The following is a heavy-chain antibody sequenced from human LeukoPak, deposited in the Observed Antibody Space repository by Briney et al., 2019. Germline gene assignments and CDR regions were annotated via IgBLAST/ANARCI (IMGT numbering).Heavy chain of an antibody. CDR3: ARAKVGATANLMVI. Sequence: ASVRVSCKASGYTFTNYYVHWVRQAPGQGLEWMGRINPNSGGTNYAQKFQGRVTMTRDTSISTAYMELSRLRSDDTAVYYCARAKVGATANLMVIWGQGTLVTVSS. CDR1: GYTFTNYY. J-gene: IGHJ4*02. V-gene: IGHV1-2*06. CDR2: INPNSGGT. D-gene: IGHD1-26*01.